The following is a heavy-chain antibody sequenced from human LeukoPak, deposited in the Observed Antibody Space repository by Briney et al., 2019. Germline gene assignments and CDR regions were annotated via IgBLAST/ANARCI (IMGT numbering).Heavy chain of an antibody. V-gene: IGHV3-30*02. CDR2: IRYDGSNK. Sequence: GGSLRLSCVVSGSTFRNYGMHWVRQAPVKGLEWVAFIRYDGSNKYYADSVKGRFTIPRDNSKNTLYLQMNSLRAEDTAVYYCAEQSAARGPGAYWGQGTLVTVSS. D-gene: IGHD2-8*02. J-gene: IGHJ4*02. CDR1: GSTFRNYG. CDR3: AEQSAARGPGAY.